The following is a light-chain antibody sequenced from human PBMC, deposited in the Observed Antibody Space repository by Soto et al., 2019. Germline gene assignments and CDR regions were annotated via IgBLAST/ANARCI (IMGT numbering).Light chain of an antibody. CDR2: GAS. J-gene: IGKJ1*01. CDR3: QQYGSSGT. Sequence: ESVLTHSPGTLSLSPVGRATLSCRASQSVSSRYLAWYQQKPGQAPRLLIYGASSRATGIPDRFGGSGSGTDFTLTIGRLEPEDFAVYYCQQYGSSGTFGQGTKVDIK. V-gene: IGKV3-20*01. CDR1: QSVSSRY.